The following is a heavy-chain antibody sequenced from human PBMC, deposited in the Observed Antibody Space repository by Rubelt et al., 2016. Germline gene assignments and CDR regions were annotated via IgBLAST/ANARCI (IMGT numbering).Heavy chain of an antibody. J-gene: IGHJ4*02. D-gene: IGHD6-6*01. V-gene: IGHV2-70*11. CDR2: IDWDDDK. Sequence: QTLTLTCTFSGFSLSTSGMCVSWIRQPPGKALEWLARIDWDDDKYYSTSLKTRLTISKDTSKNQVVLTMTNMDPVDTATYYCAQIRYSSSSADYWGQGTLVTVSS. CDR1: GFSLSTSGMC. CDR3: AQIRYSSSSADY.